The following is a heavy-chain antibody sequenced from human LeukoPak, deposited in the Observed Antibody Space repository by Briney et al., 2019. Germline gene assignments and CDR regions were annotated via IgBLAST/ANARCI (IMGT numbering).Heavy chain of an antibody. CDR1: GFTFSSYG. J-gene: IGHJ6*02. CDR2: ISSDSTFM. CDR3: ARYNGYDYGYNMDV. D-gene: IGHD5-12*01. V-gene: IGHV3-21*06. Sequence: GGSLRLSCAASGFTFSSYGMHWIRQAPGKGLEWVSLISSDSTFMYSADSVKGRFTISRDNAKNSLYLQMNSLRAADTAVYYCARYNGYDYGYNMDVWGQGTTVTVSS.